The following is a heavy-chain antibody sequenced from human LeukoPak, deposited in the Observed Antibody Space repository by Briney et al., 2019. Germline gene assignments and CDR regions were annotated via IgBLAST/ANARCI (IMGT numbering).Heavy chain of an antibody. D-gene: IGHD6-6*01. CDR3: ARAIAARTPLFDY. Sequence: GGSLRLSCAASGFTVSDYYMSWIRQAPGKGLEWVSYISSSGSTIYYADSVKGRFTISRDNAKNSLYLQMNSLRAEDTAVYYCARAIAARTPLFDYWGQGTLVTVSS. V-gene: IGHV3-11*01. J-gene: IGHJ4*02. CDR1: GFTVSDYY. CDR2: ISSSGSTI.